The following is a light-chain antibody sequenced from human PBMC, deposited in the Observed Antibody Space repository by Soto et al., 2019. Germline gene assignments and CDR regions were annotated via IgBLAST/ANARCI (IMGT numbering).Light chain of an antibody. CDR3: QQRTNWPLT. CDR1: QSVSPY. Sequence: EIVFTQSPATLSLSPGEIATLSCRASQSVSPYLAWYQQRPGQAPRLLIYDASNRATGVPARFSGSGSGTDFTLTISSLEPEDFAVYYCQQRTNWPLTFGGGTKVEIK. V-gene: IGKV3-11*01. J-gene: IGKJ4*01. CDR2: DAS.